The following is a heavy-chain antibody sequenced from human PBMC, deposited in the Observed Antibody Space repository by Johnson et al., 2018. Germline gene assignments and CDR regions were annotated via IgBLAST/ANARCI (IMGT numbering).Heavy chain of an antibody. CDR1: GGSITDDY. CDR3: AKAVGSGYDAMDV. V-gene: IGHV4-59*01. Sequence: QVELREAGPGLVEPSESLALTCTGSGGSITDDYWIWIRQPPGTGLEWIGDISYSGNTKSNPSLASRVTISVDTSKTQFSLRLSSVTAADTAIYYWAKAVGSGYDAMDVWGKGTTVTVSS. CDR2: ISYSGNT. D-gene: IGHD1-26*01. J-gene: IGHJ6*04.